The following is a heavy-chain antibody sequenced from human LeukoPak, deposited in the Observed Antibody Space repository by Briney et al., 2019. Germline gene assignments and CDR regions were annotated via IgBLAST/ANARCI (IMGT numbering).Heavy chain of an antibody. Sequence: GGSLRLSCAASGFTVSSNYMSWVRQAPGKGLEWVSVIYSGGSTYYADSVKGRLTISRDNSKNTLYLQMNSLRAEDTAVYYCARASSSWYGDAFDIWGQGTMVTVSS. V-gene: IGHV3-53*01. J-gene: IGHJ3*02. CDR3: ARASSSWYGDAFDI. CDR2: IYSGGST. D-gene: IGHD6-13*01. CDR1: GFTVSSNY.